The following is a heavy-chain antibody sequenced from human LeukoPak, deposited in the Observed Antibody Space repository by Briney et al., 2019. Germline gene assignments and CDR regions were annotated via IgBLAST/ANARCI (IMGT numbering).Heavy chain of an antibody. J-gene: IGHJ5*02. Sequence: ASVKVSCKASGYTFTSYYMHWVRQAPGQGLEWMGIINPSGGSTSYAQKFQGRVTMTRDTSTSTVYMELSSLRSEDTAVYYCARAVQYSSQLEDWFDPWGQGTLVTVSS. CDR2: INPSGGST. V-gene: IGHV1-46*01. CDR3: ARAVQYSSQLEDWFDP. CDR1: GYTFTSYY. D-gene: IGHD6-6*01.